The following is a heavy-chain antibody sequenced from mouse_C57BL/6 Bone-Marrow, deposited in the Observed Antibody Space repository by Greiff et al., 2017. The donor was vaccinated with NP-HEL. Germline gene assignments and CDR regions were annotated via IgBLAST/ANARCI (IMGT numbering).Heavy chain of an antibody. Sequence: VQLQESGAELVKPGASVKISCKASGYAFSSYWMNWVKQRPGKGLEWIGQIYPGDGDTNYNGKFKGKATLTADKSSSTAYMQLSSLTSEDSAVYFCARSFPYYSNYGNYWGQGTTLTVSS. D-gene: IGHD2-5*01. CDR2: IYPGDGDT. CDR3: ARSFPYYSNYGNY. J-gene: IGHJ2*01. V-gene: IGHV1-80*01. CDR1: GYAFSSYW.